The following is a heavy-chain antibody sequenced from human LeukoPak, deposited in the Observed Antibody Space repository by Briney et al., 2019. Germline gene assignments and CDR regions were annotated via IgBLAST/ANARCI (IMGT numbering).Heavy chain of an antibody. V-gene: IGHV3-48*02. CDR3: AREGPVVRGSEVDY. D-gene: IGHD4-23*01. Sequence: SGGSLRLSCAASGFTFSTYSMNWVRQAPGKGLEWVSYISSSGNTIYYADSVKGRFTISRDNAKNSLYLQVNSLRDEDTAVYYCAREGPVVRGSEVDYWGQGTLVTVSS. CDR1: GFTFSTYS. CDR2: ISSSGNTI. J-gene: IGHJ4*02.